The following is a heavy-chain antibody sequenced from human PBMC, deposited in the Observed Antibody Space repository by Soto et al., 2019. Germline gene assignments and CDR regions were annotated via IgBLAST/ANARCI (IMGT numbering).Heavy chain of an antibody. CDR3: ARGVPYSYGYVSWFDP. CDR1: GGSISSYY. V-gene: IGHV4-59*01. Sequence: PSETLSLTCTVSGGSISSYYWSWIRQPPGKGLEWIGYIYYSGSTNYNPSLKSRVTISVDTSKNQFSLKLSSVTAADTAVYYCARGVPYSYGYVSWFDPWGQGTLVTVS. CDR2: IYYSGST. J-gene: IGHJ5*02. D-gene: IGHD5-18*01.